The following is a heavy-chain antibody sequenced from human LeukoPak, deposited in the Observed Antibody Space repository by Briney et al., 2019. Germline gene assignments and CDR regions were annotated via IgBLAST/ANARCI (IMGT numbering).Heavy chain of an antibody. J-gene: IGHJ4*02. V-gene: IGHV3-74*01. D-gene: IGHD5-18*01. CDR3: ASSGYSYGY. CDR2: INSDGSST. Sequence: PGGSLRLSCAASGFTFSNYWMHWVRQAPGKGLVCVSRINSDGSSTSYADSVKGRFTISRDNAKNTLYLQMNGLRAEDTAVYYCASSGYSYGYWGQGTLVTVSS. CDR1: GFTFSNYW.